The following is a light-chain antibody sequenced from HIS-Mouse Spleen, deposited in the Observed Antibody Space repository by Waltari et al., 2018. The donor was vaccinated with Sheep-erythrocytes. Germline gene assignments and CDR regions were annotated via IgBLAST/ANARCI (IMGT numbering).Light chain of an antibody. CDR3: QQRSNWPLT. CDR1: QGVSSY. J-gene: IGKJ4*01. CDR2: DAS. V-gene: IGKV3-11*01. Sequence: EIVLTQSPATLSLSPGERATPSCRASQGVSSYLAWYQQKPGQAPRLLIYDASNRATGILARFSGSGSGTDVTLPISSLEPEDFAVYYCQQRSNWPLTFGGGTKVEIK.